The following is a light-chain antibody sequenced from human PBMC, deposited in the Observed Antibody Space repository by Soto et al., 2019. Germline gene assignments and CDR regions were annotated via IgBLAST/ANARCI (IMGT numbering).Light chain of an antibody. CDR1: QSVSSD. V-gene: IGKV3-15*01. CDR3: QQYKNWPPWT. CDR2: GAS. J-gene: IGKJ1*01. Sequence: EIVMTQSPATLSVSQGDTATLSCRASQSVSSDLAWYQQKPCQAPRLLISGASSRATGIPARFSGSGSGTEFTLTISSLQSEDFAVYYCQQYKNWPPWTFGQGTKVEIK.